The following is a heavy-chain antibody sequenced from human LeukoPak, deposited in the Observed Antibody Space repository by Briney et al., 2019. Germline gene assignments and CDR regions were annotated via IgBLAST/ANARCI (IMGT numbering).Heavy chain of an antibody. CDR2: IYSGGST. J-gene: IGHJ5*02. CDR1: GFTISSNY. Sequence: GESLKISCAASGFTISSNYMSWVRQAPGKGPEWVSVIYSGGSTYYADSVKGRFTISRDNSKNTLYLQMNSLRAEDTAVYYCVRGYYDINWFDPWGPGNLVTVSS. CDR3: VRGYYDINWFDP. V-gene: IGHV3-53*01. D-gene: IGHD3-9*01.